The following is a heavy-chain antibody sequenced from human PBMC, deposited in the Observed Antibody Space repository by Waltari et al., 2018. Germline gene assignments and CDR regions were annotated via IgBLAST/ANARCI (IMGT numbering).Heavy chain of an antibody. CDR3: ARAGANWNYNYFDL. Sequence: QVQLQESGPGLVKPSETLSLTCTVSGGSISSYYWSWIRQPPGKGLEWIGYIYYSGSTNYNPSLKSRVTISVDTSKNQFSLKLSSVTAADTAVYYCARAGANWNYNYFDLWGRGTLVTVSS. J-gene: IGHJ2*01. D-gene: IGHD1-7*01. CDR1: GGSISSYY. CDR2: IYYSGST. V-gene: IGHV4-59*01.